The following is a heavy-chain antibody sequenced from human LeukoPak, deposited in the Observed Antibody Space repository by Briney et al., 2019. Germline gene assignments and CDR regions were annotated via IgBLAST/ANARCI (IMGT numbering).Heavy chain of an antibody. CDR1: GYTFTSYD. CDR3: ATSLHDIEMATITVGYYYYGMDV. J-gene: IGHJ6*02. V-gene: IGHV1-8*01. Sequence: ASVKVSCKASGYTFTSYDINWVRQAPGQGLEWMGWMNPNSGNTGYAQKFQGRVTMTRNTSISTAYMELSSLRSEDTAVYYCATSLHDIEMATITVGYYYYGMDVWGQGTTVTVSS. D-gene: IGHD5-24*01. CDR2: MNPNSGNT.